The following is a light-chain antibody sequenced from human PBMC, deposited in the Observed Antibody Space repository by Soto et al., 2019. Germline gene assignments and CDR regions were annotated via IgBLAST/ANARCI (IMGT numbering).Light chain of an antibody. CDR1: SSDVGGYDY. Sequence: QSVLTQPPSASGSPGQSVAISCTGTSSDVGGYDYVSWYQQYPGKAPKVIIYEVNKRPSGVPDRFSGSKSGNTASLTVSGLQAEDEADYYCSSYTGSANFYVFGTGTKLTVL. V-gene: IGLV2-8*01. J-gene: IGLJ1*01. CDR3: SSYTGSANFYV. CDR2: EVN.